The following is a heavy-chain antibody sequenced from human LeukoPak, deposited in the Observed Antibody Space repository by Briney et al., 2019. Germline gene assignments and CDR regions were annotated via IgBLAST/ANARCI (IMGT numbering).Heavy chain of an antibody. CDR2: ISRSGSTK. Sequence: TPGGSLRLSCAASGFTFSDYNMRWIRQAPGKGLEWVSSISRSGSTKYYADSVKGRFTISRDNSKNTLYLQMNSLRAEDTAVYYCARVSGVRVTRYHYFDYWGQGTLVTVSS. J-gene: IGHJ4*02. CDR3: ARVSGVRVTRYHYFDY. D-gene: IGHD3-10*01. CDR1: GFTFSDYN. V-gene: IGHV3-11*04.